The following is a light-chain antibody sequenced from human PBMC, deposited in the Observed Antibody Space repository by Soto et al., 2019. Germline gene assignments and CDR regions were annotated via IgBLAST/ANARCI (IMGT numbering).Light chain of an antibody. V-gene: IGKV3-20*01. Sequence: EIVMTQSPATLSVSPGEGATFSCRASQSVSSSHLAWYQQKPGQAPRLLIYGASSRATGIPDRFSGSGSGTDFTLTISRLEPEDFVVYYCQQYGSSPPLTFGGGTKVDIK. CDR3: QQYGSSPPLT. CDR1: QSVSSSH. J-gene: IGKJ4*01. CDR2: GAS.